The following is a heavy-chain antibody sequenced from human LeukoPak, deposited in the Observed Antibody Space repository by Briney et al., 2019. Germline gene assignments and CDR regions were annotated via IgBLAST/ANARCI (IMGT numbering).Heavy chain of an antibody. D-gene: IGHD2-2*01. Sequence: GGSLLLSCAASGFTFSSYAMHWVRQAPGRGLEWVAVISYDGSNKYYADSVKGRFTISRDNSKNTLYLQMNSLRAEDTAVYYCARGEVPATASDYWGQGTLVTVSS. CDR2: ISYDGSNK. V-gene: IGHV3-30*04. CDR3: ARGEVPATASDY. J-gene: IGHJ4*02. CDR1: GFTFSSYA.